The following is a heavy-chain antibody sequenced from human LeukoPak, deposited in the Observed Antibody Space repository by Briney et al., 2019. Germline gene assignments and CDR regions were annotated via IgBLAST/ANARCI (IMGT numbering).Heavy chain of an antibody. CDR1: GFIFSGSW. Sequence: PGGSLRLSCTASGFIFSGSWMAWIRQAPGKGLEWVANIKQDGSEKNYVDSVKGRFTISRDNAKNSLYLQMNNLRVEDTAMYYCAGGTGFIIKDWGQGTLVTVSS. CDR2: IKQDGSEK. D-gene: IGHD3-9*01. CDR3: AGGTGFIIKD. V-gene: IGHV3-7*03. J-gene: IGHJ4*02.